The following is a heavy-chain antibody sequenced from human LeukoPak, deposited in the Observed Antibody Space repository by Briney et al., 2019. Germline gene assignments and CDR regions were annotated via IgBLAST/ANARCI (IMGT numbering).Heavy chain of an antibody. J-gene: IGHJ4*02. CDR3: ARSRRSIMITF. D-gene: IGHD3-16*01. Sequence: KTSETLSLTCTVSGGSISSGSYYWSWIRQPAGKGLEWIGRIYTSGSTNYNPSLKSRVTISVDTSKNQFSLKLSSVTAADTAVYYCARSRRSIMITFWGQGTLVTVSS. V-gene: IGHV4-61*02. CDR1: GGSISSGSYY. CDR2: IYTSGST.